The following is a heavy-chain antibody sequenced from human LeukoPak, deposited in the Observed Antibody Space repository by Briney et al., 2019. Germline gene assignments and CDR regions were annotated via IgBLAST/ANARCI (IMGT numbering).Heavy chain of an antibody. CDR1: GGSISNYY. J-gene: IGHJ5*02. CDR2: IYYTGTT. CDR3: ASPSPAFDP. V-gene: IGHV4-39*07. Sequence: SETLSLTCTVSGGSISNYYWLWLRQPPGKGLEWIGSIYYTGTTYYNLSLKSRVTISVDTSKYQCSLRLNSVTAADTAVYYCASPSPAFDPWGQGTLVTVSS.